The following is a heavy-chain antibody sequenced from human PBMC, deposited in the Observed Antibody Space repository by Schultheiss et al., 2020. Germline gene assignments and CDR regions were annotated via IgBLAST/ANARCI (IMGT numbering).Heavy chain of an antibody. V-gene: IGHV3-30*12. J-gene: IGHJ4*02. CDR3: ASPRFGELFQFDY. D-gene: IGHD3-10*01. CDR1: GFTFSSYG. CDR2: ISYDGSNK. Sequence: GESLKISCAASGFTFSSYGMHWVRQAPGKGLEWVAVISYDGSNKYYADSVKGRFTISRDNSKNTLYLQMNSLRAEDTAVYYCASPRFGELFQFDYWGQGTLVTVSS.